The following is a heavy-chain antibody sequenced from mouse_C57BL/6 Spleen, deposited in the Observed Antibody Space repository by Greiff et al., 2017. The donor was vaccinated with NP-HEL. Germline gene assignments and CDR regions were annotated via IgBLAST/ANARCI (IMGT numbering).Heavy chain of an antibody. V-gene: IGHV5-16*01. CDR2: INYDGSST. D-gene: IGHD2-3*01. J-gene: IGHJ2*01. CDR1: GFTFSDYY. CDR3: ARDLDGYSHFDY. Sequence: EVKLVESEGGLVQPGSSMKLSCTASGFTFSDYYMAWVRQVPEKGLEWVANINYDGSSTYYLDSLKSRFIISRDNAKNILYLQMSSLKSEDTATYYCARDLDGYSHFDYWGQGTTLTVSS.